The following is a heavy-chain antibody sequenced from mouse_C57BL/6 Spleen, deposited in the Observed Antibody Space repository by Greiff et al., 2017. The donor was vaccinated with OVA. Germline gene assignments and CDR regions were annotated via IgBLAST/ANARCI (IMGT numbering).Heavy chain of an antibody. CDR1: GYTFTNYW. J-gene: IGHJ4*01. D-gene: IGHD4-1*01. Sequence: VKLMESGAELVRPGTSVKMSCKASGYTFTNYWIGWAKQRPGHGLEWIGDIYPGGGYTNYNEKFKGKATLTADKSSSTAYMQFSSLTSEDSAIYYCARLGRENAMDYWGQGTSVTVSS. V-gene: IGHV1-63*01. CDR2: IYPGGGYT. CDR3: ARLGRENAMDY.